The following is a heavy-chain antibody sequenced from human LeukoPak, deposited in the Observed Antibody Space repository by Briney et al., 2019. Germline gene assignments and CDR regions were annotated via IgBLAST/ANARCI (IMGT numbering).Heavy chain of an antibody. D-gene: IGHD1-1*01. V-gene: IGHV3-15*01. CDR3: TTVLEPGEGYYYYYKDV. CDR2: IKSKTDGGTT. CDR1: GFTFSNAW. Sequence: GGSLRLSCAASGFTFSNAWMSWVRQAPGKGLEWVGRIKSKTDGGTTDYAAPGRGRFTISRDDSKNDLYLQMNSLKTGDTAVYYCTTVLEPGEGYYYYYKDVWGKGTTVTVSS. J-gene: IGHJ6*03.